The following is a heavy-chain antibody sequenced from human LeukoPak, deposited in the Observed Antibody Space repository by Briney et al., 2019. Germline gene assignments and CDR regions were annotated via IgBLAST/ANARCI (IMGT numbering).Heavy chain of an antibody. V-gene: IGHV1-2*02. Sequence: ASVKVSCKASGYTFTGYYMHWVRQAPGQGLEWMGWINPNSGGTNYAQKFQGRVTMTRDTSISTAYMELSRLRSDDTAVYYCARGGPDSSDYSSLFDYWGRGILVTVSS. D-gene: IGHD3-22*01. J-gene: IGHJ4*02. CDR3: ARGGPDSSDYSSLFDY. CDR2: INPNSGGT. CDR1: GYTFTGYY.